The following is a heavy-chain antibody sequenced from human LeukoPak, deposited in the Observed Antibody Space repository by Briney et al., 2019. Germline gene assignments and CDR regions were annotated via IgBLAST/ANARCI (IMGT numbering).Heavy chain of an antibody. CDR1: GYTFTSYG. Sequence: GASVKVSCKASGYTFTSYGISWVRQAPGQGLEWMGWISAYNGNTNYAQKLQGRVTMTTDTSTSTAYMELRSLRSDDTAVYYCARDLHYHDSSGYYGGYFDYWGQGTLVTVSS. CDR3: ARDLHYHDSSGYYGGYFDY. D-gene: IGHD3-22*01. V-gene: IGHV1-18*01. J-gene: IGHJ4*02. CDR2: ISAYNGNT.